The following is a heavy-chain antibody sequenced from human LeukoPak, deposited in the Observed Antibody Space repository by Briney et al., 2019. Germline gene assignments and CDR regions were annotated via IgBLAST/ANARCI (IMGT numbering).Heavy chain of an antibody. V-gene: IGHV1-2*02. Sequence: ASVTVSCEASGYTFTGYYMHWVRQAPGQGLEWMGWINPNSGGTNYAQKFQGRVTMTRDTSISTAYMELSRLRSDDTAVYYCARGYLAATGNDYWGQGTLVTVSS. CDR3: ARGYLAATGNDY. CDR2: INPNSGGT. CDR1: GYTFTGYY. D-gene: IGHD6-13*01. J-gene: IGHJ4*02.